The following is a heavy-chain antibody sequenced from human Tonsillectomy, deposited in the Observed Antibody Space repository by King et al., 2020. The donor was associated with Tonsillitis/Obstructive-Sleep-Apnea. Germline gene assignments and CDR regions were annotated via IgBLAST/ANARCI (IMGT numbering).Heavy chain of an antibody. CDR3: ARDDVVGRYIDS. CDR2: INPSSGVT. V-gene: IGHV1-46*01. D-gene: IGHD1-14*01. J-gene: IGHJ4*02. Sequence: HVQLVQSGTEVKTPGASVKVSCKASGYTLTWYYIHWVRQARGQGLEWMGIINPSSGVTRYAQKFQGRVTMTTDTSASTVYLELSSLRSEDTAVYYCARDDVVGRYIDSWGQGTLVTVSS. CDR1: GYTLTWYY.